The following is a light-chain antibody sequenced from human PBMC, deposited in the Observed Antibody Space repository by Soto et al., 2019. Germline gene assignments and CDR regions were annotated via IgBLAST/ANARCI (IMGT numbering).Light chain of an antibody. CDR3: QQRSNWPPIT. CDR2: DAS. Sequence: ILLTQSPSTLSLSPGERATLSCRASQSVSSELAWYQQKPGQAPRLLIYDASNRATGIPARFSGSGSGTDFTLTISSLEDEDFAVYYCQQRSNWPPITFGQGTRLEIK. V-gene: IGKV3-11*01. J-gene: IGKJ5*01. CDR1: QSVSSE.